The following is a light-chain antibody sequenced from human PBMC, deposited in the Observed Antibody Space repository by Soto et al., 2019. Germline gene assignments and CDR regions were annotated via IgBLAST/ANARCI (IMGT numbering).Light chain of an antibody. CDR2: DAS. Sequence: IHVTESPSTLSASVGDRVTITCRASQSISSWLAWYQQKPGKAPKLLIYDASSLESGVPSRFSGSGSGTEFTLTISSLQPDDYATYYCQQYNSYSSITFGQGTRLEIK. CDR1: QSISSW. CDR3: QQYNSYSSIT. V-gene: IGKV1-5*01. J-gene: IGKJ5*01.